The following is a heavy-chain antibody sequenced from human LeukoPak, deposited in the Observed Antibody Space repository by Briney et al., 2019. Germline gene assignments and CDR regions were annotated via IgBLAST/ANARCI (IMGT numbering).Heavy chain of an antibody. V-gene: IGHV4-34*01. Sequence: SETLSLTCAVYGGSFSGYYWSWIRQPPGKGLERIGEINHSGSTNYNPSLKSRVTISVDTSKNQFSLKLSSVTAADTAVYYCARGRGSYNRLGQVYFGYWGQGTLVTVSS. J-gene: IGHJ4*02. CDR2: INHSGST. CDR1: GGSFSGYY. D-gene: IGHD1-26*01. CDR3: ARGRGSYNRLGQVYFGY.